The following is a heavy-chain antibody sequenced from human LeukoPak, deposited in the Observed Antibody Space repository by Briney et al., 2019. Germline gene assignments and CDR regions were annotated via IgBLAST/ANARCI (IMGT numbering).Heavy chain of an antibody. V-gene: IGHV4-4*07. CDR2: IYTSGST. J-gene: IGHJ5*02. Sequence: PSETLTLTCTVSGGSISSYYWSWIRQPAGKGLEWIGRIYTSGSTNYNPSLKSRVTMSVDTSKNQFSLKLSSVTAADTAVYYCARDTSGVVVSKVDFWSGYTYNWFDPWGQGTLVTVSS. CDR3: ARDTSGVVVSKVDFWSGYTYNWFDP. D-gene: IGHD3-3*01. CDR1: GGSISSYY.